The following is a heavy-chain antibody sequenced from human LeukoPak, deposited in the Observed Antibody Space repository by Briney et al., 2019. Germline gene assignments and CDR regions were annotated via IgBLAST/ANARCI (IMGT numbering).Heavy chain of an antibody. CDR1: GFTFSNYG. J-gene: IGHJ6*03. D-gene: IGHD2-15*01. Sequence: QPGGSLRLSCAASGFTFSNYGMHWVRQAPGKGLEWVAIISYDGSNKDYADSVKGRFTISRDNSKNTLSLQMNGLRVEDTAVYYCAKVMPPGRIRFYSYYMDVWGKGTTVTVS. CDR3: AKVMPPGRIRFYSYYMDV. V-gene: IGHV3-30*18. CDR2: ISYDGSNK.